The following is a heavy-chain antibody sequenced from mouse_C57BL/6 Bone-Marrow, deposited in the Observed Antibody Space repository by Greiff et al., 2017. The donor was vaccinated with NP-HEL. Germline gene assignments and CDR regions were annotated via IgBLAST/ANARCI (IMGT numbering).Heavy chain of an antibody. J-gene: IGHJ1*03. CDR2: IDPSDSYT. Sequence: QVQLQHPGAELVKPGASVKLSCKASGYTFTSYWMQWVKQRPGQGLEWIGEIDPSDSYTNYNQKFKGKATLTVDTSSSTAYMQLSSLTSEDSAVYYCARHYYGSSLWYFDVWGTGTTVTVSS. V-gene: IGHV1-50*01. CDR1: GYTFTSYW. CDR3: ARHYYGSSLWYFDV. D-gene: IGHD1-1*01.